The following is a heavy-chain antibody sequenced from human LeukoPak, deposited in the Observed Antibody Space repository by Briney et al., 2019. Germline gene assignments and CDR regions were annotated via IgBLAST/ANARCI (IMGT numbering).Heavy chain of an antibody. CDR2: ISSSSSYI. V-gene: IGHV3-21*01. J-gene: IGHJ3*02. D-gene: IGHD2-2*01. CDR1: GFTFSSYS. Sequence: GGSLRLPCAASGFTFSSYSMNWVRQAPGKGLEWVSSISSSSSYIYYADSVKGRFTISRDNAKNSLYLQMNSLRAEDTAVYYCARTSYGVVPAAPVDIWGQGTMVTVSS. CDR3: ARTSYGVVPAAPVDI.